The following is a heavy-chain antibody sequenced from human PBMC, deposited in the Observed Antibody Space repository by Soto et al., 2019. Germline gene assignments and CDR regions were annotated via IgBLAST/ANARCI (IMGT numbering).Heavy chain of an antibody. D-gene: IGHD6-19*01. CDR2: ISGSGGTT. CDR1: GFTFSSYA. V-gene: IGHV3-23*01. J-gene: IGHJ3*02. Sequence: EVQLLESGGGLVQPGGSLRLSCAASGFTFSSYAMSWVRQAPGKGLEWVSAISGSGGTTYYADSVKGRFTFSRDNSKNTLYLQMNSLRAEDTAVYSCAKTANGWFSAFDIWGQGKRVTVSS. CDR3: AKTANGWFSAFDI.